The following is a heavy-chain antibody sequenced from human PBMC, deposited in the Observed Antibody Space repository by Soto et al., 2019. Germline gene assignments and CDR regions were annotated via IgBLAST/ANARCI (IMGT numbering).Heavy chain of an antibody. CDR3: ARARRLENWFDP. D-gene: IGHD5-12*01. CDR1: GGSLFCDY. CDR2: INSDGNT. Sequence: NPSETRSRTWTVSGGSLFCDYGTGMRQPAGGGLEWIGRINSDGNTNYSPSLKRRVTMSVDPSRKHFSLNLTSVTAADTASYFCARARRLENWFDPWGPGIQVTVPS. V-gene: IGHV4-4*07. J-gene: IGHJ5*02.